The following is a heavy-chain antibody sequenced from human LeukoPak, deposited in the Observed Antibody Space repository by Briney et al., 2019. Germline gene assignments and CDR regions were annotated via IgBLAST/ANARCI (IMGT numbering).Heavy chain of an antibody. J-gene: IGHJ4*02. D-gene: IGHD3-10*01. CDR3: ARVKLPMVRGVIIDY. V-gene: IGHV4-34*01. CDR1: GGSFSGFY. CDR2: INHSGGT. Sequence: SETLCLTCAVYGGSFSGFYWSWIRQPPGKGLEWIGEINHSGGTNYNPSLKSRVTISVDTSKNQFSLKLSSVTAADTAVYYCARVKLPMVRGVIIDYWGQGTLVTVSS.